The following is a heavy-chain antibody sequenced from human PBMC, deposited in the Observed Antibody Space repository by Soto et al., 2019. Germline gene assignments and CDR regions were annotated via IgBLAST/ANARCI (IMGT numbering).Heavy chain of an antibody. V-gene: IGHV1-18*01. CDR1: GYTFSTSG. J-gene: IGHJ1*01. CDR3: PRDTESNHYND. D-gene: IGHD1-20*01. CDR2: IRPENGTR. Sequence: QVQVLQSGPEVKRPGASVTLSCKTSGYTFSTSGISWVRQAPGQGLEWVEWIRPENGTRKSAQRLQGKVTLTTDTSARRAYMELRSLTSDYTAMYYSPRDTESNHYNDWGQGTLVTVSS.